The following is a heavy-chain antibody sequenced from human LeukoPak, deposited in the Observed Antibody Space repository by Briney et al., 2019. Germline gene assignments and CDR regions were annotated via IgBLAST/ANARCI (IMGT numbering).Heavy chain of an antibody. D-gene: IGHD3-22*01. CDR3: ASRVYYDSSGYYSDAFDI. CDR1: GYTFTGYY. Sequence: GASVKVSCKASGYTFTGYYMHWVRQAPGQRLEWMGWINPNSGGTNYAQKFQGRVTMTRDTSISTAYMELSRLRSDDTAVYYCASRVYYDSSGYYSDAFDIWGQGTMVTVSS. V-gene: IGHV1-2*02. J-gene: IGHJ3*02. CDR2: INPNSGGT.